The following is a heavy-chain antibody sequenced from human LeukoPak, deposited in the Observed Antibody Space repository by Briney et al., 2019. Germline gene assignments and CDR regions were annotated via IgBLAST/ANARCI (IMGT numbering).Heavy chain of an antibody. CDR3: AREQKSSSWYGQIDY. D-gene: IGHD6-13*01. J-gene: IGHJ4*02. CDR1: GGCISSYY. CDR2: IYTSGST. Sequence: SETLSLSGTVSGGCISSYYGSWIRQPGGKGLESIGRIYTSGSTNYNPSLKSRVTMSVDTSKNQFSLKLSSVTAADTAVYYCAREQKSSSWYGQIDYWGQGTLVTVSS. V-gene: IGHV4-4*07.